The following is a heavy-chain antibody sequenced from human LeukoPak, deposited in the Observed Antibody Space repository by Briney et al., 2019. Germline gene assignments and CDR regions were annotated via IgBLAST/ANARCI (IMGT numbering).Heavy chain of an antibody. Sequence: QPGGSLRLSCAVSGFTFSTNAMHWVRQAPGKGLEYVSAISSLGGGTYYANSVKDRFTISRDNSRDMLYLQMGSLRLEDTAVYYCARESSPSYTVDFWGQGTLVTVSS. CDR2: ISSLGGGT. J-gene: IGHJ4*02. V-gene: IGHV3-64*01. D-gene: IGHD2-2*02. CDR1: GFTFSTNA. CDR3: ARESSPSYTVDF.